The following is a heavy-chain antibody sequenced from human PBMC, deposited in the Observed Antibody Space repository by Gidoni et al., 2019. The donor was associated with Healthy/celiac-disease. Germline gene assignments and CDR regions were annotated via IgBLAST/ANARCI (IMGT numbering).Heavy chain of an antibody. Sequence: QVQLQQGGAVLLTPAETLSLTCAVYGASFSGYYWSWIRQPPGKGLEWIGEINHSGRTNYNPSLKSRVTISVDTSKNQFSLKLSSVTAADTAVYSCASGLIVVVTAPPAYYFDYWGQGTLVTVSS. V-gene: IGHV4-34*01. CDR3: ASGLIVVVTAPPAYYFDY. CDR2: INHSGRT. D-gene: IGHD2-21*02. CDR1: GASFSGYY. J-gene: IGHJ4*02.